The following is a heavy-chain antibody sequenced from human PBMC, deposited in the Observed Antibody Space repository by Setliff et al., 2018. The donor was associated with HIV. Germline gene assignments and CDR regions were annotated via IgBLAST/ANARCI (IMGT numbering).Heavy chain of an antibody. D-gene: IGHD5-12*01. V-gene: IGHV1-46*02. CDR3: ARGKTWLRFLDY. CDR1: GYTFNSHA. CDR2: INPGDGST. Sequence: ASVKVSCKTSGYTFNSHAINWVRQAPGQGLQWMGIINPGDGSTIYAQKFQGRVTMTRDTSTSTAYMELRSLKSDDTAVYYCARGKTWLRFLDYWGQGTLVTVSS. J-gene: IGHJ4*02.